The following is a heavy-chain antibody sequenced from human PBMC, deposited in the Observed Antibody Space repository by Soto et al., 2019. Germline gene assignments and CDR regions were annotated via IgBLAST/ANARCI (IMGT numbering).Heavy chain of an antibody. Sequence: SETLSLTCAVSGGSIRSSNCWSLVRQPPGKGLEWIGEIYHSGSTNYNPSLKSRVTISVDKSKNQFSLKLSSVTAADTAVYYCARGGVVVPAAIRGVFDYYYGMDVWGQGTTVTVSS. CDR1: GGSIRSSNC. CDR2: IYHSGST. D-gene: IGHD2-2*02. V-gene: IGHV4-4*02. J-gene: IGHJ6*02. CDR3: ARGGVVVPAAIRGVFDYYYGMDV.